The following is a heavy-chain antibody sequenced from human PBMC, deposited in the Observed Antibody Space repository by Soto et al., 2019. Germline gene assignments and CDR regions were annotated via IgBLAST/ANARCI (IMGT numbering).Heavy chain of an antibody. V-gene: IGHV3-23*01. CDR2: ISGSGGST. J-gene: IGHJ4*02. Sequence: LRLSCAASGFTFSSYAMSWVRQAPGKGLEWVSAISGSGGSTYYADSVKGRFTISRDNSKNTLYLQMNSLRAEDTAVYYCAKGWNFWSGYYWGYFDYWGQGTLVTVSS. CDR3: AKGWNFWSGYYWGYFDY. CDR1: GFTFSSYA. D-gene: IGHD3-3*01.